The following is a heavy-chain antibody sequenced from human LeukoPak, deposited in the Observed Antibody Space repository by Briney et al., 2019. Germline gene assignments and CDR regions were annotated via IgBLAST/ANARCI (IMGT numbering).Heavy chain of an antibody. CDR1: GFTFSSYG. CDR3: AKDSEYGSGWNSFV. Sequence: GRSLRLSCAASGFTFSSYGMHWVRQAPGKGLEWVALISYDGSDKYYADPVKGRFTISRDNSKNTLYVQMNSLRAEDTAVYYCAKDSEYGSGWNSFVWGQGTLVTVSS. D-gene: IGHD6-19*01. J-gene: IGHJ4*02. V-gene: IGHV3-30*18. CDR2: ISYDGSDK.